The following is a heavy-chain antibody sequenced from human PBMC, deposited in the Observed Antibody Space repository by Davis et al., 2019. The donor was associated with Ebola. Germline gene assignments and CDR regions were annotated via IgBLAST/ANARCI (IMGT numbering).Heavy chain of an antibody. CDR2: IYFSGSA. CDR3: ARHDLTIVVSWYFDL. D-gene: IGHD2-21*01. CDR1: GGSFSGYY. V-gene: IGHV4-39*01. J-gene: IGHJ2*01. Sequence: SETLSLTCAVYGGSFSGYYWGWVRQTPGKGLEWIGSIYFSGSAYYNLSLKSRATISINTSKNQFSLKLSSVTAADTAVYYCARHDLTIVVSWYFDLWGRGTLVTVSS.